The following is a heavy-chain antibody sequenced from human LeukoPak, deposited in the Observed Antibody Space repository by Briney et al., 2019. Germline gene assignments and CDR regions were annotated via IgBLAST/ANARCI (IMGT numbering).Heavy chain of an antibody. J-gene: IGHJ6*02. V-gene: IGHV4-59*01. D-gene: IGHD6-13*01. CDR1: GGSISSYN. CDR2: IYYSGST. CDR3: ARERQQLPDF. Sequence: SETLSLTCTVPGGSISSYNWCWIWQPPGKGLEWIGYIYYSGSTNYHLSLKSRVTTSVDTSKNQFSLKLSSVTAADTAVYYCARERQQLPDFWGQGTTVSVSS.